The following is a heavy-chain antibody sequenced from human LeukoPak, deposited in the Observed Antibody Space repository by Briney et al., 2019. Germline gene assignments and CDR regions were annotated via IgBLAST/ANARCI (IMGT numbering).Heavy chain of an antibody. V-gene: IGHV3-30*04. J-gene: IGHJ6*03. CDR2: ISYDGSNK. Sequence: GGSLRLSCAASGFTFSSYAMHWVRQAPGKGLEWVAVISYDGSNKYYADSVKGRFTISRDNSKNTLYLQMNSLRAEDTAVYYCAKRDFTFGGVIRKYYYYYMDVWGKGTTVTISS. D-gene: IGHD3-16*02. CDR1: GFTFSSYA. CDR3: AKRDFTFGGVIRKYYYYYMDV.